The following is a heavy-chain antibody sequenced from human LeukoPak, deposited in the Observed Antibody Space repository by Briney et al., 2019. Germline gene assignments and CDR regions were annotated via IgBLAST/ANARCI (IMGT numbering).Heavy chain of an antibody. CDR2: ISAYNGNT. Sequence: AASVKVSCKASGYTFTSYSISWVRQAPGQGLEWMGWISAYNGNTIYAQKVKGRVTMTTDTSTSTAYMELRSLKSDDTAVYYCAGASYCSGGSCYSDYWGQGTLVTVSS. D-gene: IGHD2-15*01. V-gene: IGHV1-18*01. CDR3: AGASYCSGGSCYSDY. J-gene: IGHJ4*02. CDR1: GYTFTSYS.